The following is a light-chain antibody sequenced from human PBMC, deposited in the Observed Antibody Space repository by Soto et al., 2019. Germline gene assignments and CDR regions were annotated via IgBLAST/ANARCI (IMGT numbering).Light chain of an antibody. V-gene: IGKV3-20*01. Sequence: EIVLTQSPGTLSLSPGERATLSCRASQSVSSSYLAWHQQKPGQAPRLLIYGASSRVTGIPDRFGGSGSVSAFTLTTSRLVPEDFAVYYYEQDDCCPLFTFGPGTKVDI. J-gene: IGKJ3*01. CDR2: GAS. CDR1: QSVSSSY. CDR3: EQDDCCPLFT.